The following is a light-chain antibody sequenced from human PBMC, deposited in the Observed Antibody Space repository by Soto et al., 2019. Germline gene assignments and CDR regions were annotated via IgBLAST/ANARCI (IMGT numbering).Light chain of an antibody. Sequence: QSALTQPPSASGSPVQSVTISCTGTSSDVGGYNYVSWYQQHPGKAPKLMIYDVSNRPSGVPDRFSGSKSGNTASLTVSGLQAEDEADYSFSSYADSNKVVFGTGTKLTV. CDR2: DVS. CDR1: SSDVGGYNY. J-gene: IGLJ1*01. CDR3: SSYADSNKVV. V-gene: IGLV2-8*01.